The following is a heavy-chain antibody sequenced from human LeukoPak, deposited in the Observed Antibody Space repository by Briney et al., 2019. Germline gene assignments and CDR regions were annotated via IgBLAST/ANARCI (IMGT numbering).Heavy chain of an antibody. J-gene: IGHJ4*02. CDR2: ISAYNGNT. D-gene: IGHD3-10*01. CDR1: GYTFTSYG. V-gene: IGHV1-18*01. CDR3: ARDRYVITMVRGVIIPPDY. Sequence: GASVKVSCKASGYTFTSYGISWVRQAPGQGLEWMAWISAYNGNTNYAQKLQGRVTMTTDTSTSTAYMELRSLRSDDTAVYYCARDRYVITMVRGVIIPPDYWGQGTLVTVSS.